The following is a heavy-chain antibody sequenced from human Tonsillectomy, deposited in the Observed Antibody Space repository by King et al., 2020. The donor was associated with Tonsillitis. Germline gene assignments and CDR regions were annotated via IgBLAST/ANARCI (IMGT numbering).Heavy chain of an antibody. Sequence: DVQLVESGGGLVQPGGSLRLSCAASGFTVSSNYMSWVRQAPGKGLEWVSVIYSGGSTYYADSVKGRFTISRDNSKNTLYLQMNSLRAEDTAVYYCARVPLYDSSGYYFRTYDYWAREPWSPSPQ. CDR2: IYSGGST. V-gene: IGHV3-66*01. CDR1: GFTVSSNY. CDR3: ARVPLYDSSGYYFRTYDY. J-gene: IGHJ4*02. D-gene: IGHD3-22*01.